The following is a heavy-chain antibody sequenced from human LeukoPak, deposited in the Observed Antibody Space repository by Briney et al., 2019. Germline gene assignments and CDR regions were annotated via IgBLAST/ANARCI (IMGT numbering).Heavy chain of an antibody. J-gene: IGHJ4*02. V-gene: IGHV3-49*04. Sequence: GGSLRLSCTTSGFTFGNYAMYWVRKAPGTGQERVGFIRTKVYGGTTENAASVRGRFTISRDDSKSIAYLQMNSLKSEDTAVYYCGRETIVANHYFDYWGQGTPVTVSS. D-gene: IGHD5-12*01. CDR3: GRETIVANHYFDY. CDR1: GFTFGNYA. CDR2: IRTKVYGGTT.